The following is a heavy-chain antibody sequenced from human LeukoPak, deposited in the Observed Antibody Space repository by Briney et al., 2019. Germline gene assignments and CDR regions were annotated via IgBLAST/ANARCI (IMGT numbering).Heavy chain of an antibody. D-gene: IGHD3-22*01. V-gene: IGHV4-34*01. CDR1: GGSFSGYY. Sequence: PSETLSLTCAVYGGSFSGYYWSWIRQPPGKGLEWIGEINHSESTNYNPSLKSRVTISVDTSKNQFSLKLSSVTAADTAVYYCARGRYYYDSSGSGYYYYMDVWGKGTTVTVSS. CDR2: INHSEST. J-gene: IGHJ6*03. CDR3: ARGRYYYDSSGSGYYYYMDV.